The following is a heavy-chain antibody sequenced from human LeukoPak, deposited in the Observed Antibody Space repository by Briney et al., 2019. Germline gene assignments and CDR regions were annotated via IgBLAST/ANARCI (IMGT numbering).Heavy chain of an antibody. CDR3: ARAPWRPIRIAAYYFDY. CDR2: ISGSGGST. J-gene: IGHJ4*02. D-gene: IGHD6-6*01. CDR1: GFTFSSYA. Sequence: QTGGSLRLSCAASGFTFSSYAMSWVRQAPGKGLEWVSAISGSGGSTYYADSVKGRFTISRDNSKNTLYLQMNSLRAEDTAVYYCARAPWRPIRIAAYYFDYWGQGTLVTVSS. V-gene: IGHV3-23*01.